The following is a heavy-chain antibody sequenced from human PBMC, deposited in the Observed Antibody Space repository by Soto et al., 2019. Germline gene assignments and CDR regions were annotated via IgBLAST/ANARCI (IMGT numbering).Heavy chain of an antibody. D-gene: IGHD2-15*01. CDR1: GYSFTSYW. J-gene: IGHJ6*02. Sequence: PGESLKISCKGSGYSFTSYWIGWVRQMPGKGLEWMGIIYPGDSDTRYSPSFQGQVTISADKSISTAYLQWSSLKASDTAMYYCARQGCSGGSCYYYYGMDVWGQGTTVTSP. CDR2: IYPGDSDT. CDR3: ARQGCSGGSCYYYYGMDV. V-gene: IGHV5-51*01.